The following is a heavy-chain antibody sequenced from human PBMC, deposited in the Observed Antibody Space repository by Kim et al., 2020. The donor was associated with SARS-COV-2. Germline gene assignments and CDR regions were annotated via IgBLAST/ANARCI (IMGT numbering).Heavy chain of an antibody. V-gene: IGHV4-59*01. CDR3: ARSLVGATRWDY. J-gene: IGHJ4*02. CDR1: GDSISNYY. CDR2: IYYSGST. Sequence: SETLSLTCTVSGDSISNYYWSWIRQPPGKGLEWIAYIYYSGSTNYNSSLKSRVTISVDTSKNQFSLKLTSVTAADTAVYYCARSLVGATRWDYWGQGTLVTVSS. D-gene: IGHD1-26*01.